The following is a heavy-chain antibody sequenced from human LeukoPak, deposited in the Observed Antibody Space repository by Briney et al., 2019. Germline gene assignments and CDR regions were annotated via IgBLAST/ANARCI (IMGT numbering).Heavy chain of an antibody. V-gene: IGHV3-33*01. CDR1: GFTFSSYG. CDR2: IWYDGSNK. J-gene: IGHJ4*02. Sequence: PGRSLRLSCAASGFTFSSYGMHWVRQAPGKGLEWVAVIWYDGSNKYYADSVKGRFTISRDNSKNTLYLQMNSLRAEDTAVYYCARDTSGDGLDYWGPGTLVTVSS. CDR3: ARDTSGDGLDY. D-gene: IGHD2-21*02.